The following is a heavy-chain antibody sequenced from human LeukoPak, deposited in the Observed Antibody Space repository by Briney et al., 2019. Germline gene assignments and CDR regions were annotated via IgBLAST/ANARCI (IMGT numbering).Heavy chain of an antibody. Sequence: SETLSLTCTVSGGSISSTTYYWGWIRQPPGKGLEWIGSMSYRGTTYYNPSLKSRVTISVDTSKNQFSLKLSSVTAADTAMYYCARGRKVRGVITNNWFDPWGQGTLVTVSS. CDR3: ARGRKVRGVITNNWFDP. J-gene: IGHJ5*02. CDR2: MSYRGTT. CDR1: GGSISSTTYY. V-gene: IGHV4-39*07. D-gene: IGHD3-10*01.